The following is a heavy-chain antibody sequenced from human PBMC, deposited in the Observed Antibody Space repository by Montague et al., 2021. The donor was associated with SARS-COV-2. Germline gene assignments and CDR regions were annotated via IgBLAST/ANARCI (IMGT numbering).Heavy chain of an antibody. CDR2: INHSGST. D-gene: IGHD3-10*01. Sequence: SETLSLTCAVYGGSFSGHYWNWIRQPPGKGLEWMGEINHSGSTNNNPSPKSRVTISVDTSKNQFSMMLSAVAAADTAVYYCAGMPMGSGSYWFDPWGQGTLVTVSS. V-gene: IGHV4-34*01. CDR3: AGMPMGSGSYWFDP. J-gene: IGHJ5*02. CDR1: GGSFSGHY.